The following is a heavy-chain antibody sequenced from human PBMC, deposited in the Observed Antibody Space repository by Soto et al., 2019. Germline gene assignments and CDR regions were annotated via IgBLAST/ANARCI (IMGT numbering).Heavy chain of an antibody. J-gene: IGHJ4*01. D-gene: IGHD3-10*01. CDR2: LSAYNGKT. CDR1: GYTFTSYC. V-gene: IGHV1-18*01. Sequence: ASVNVSLKAAGYTFTSYCLSWVSPAPGQGRELMGWLSAYNGKTNYAHKIQGRVTMTTDTSTSTAYMELRSLRSDDTAVYYCARDEYYYGSGSYYNPNTDRPHRGHFDYWG. CDR3: ARDEYYYGSGSYYNPNTDRPHRGHFDY.